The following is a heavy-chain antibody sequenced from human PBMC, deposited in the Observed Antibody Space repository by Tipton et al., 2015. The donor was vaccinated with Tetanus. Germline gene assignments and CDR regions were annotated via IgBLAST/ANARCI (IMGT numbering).Heavy chain of an antibody. CDR2: IYPGDSDT. CDR1: GYSFTSYW. V-gene: IGHV5-51*01. D-gene: IGHD5-24*01. CDR3: ARHERDGSGYYYYGMDV. Sequence: QLVQSGAEVKKPGESLKISCKGSGYSFTSYWIGWVRQMPGKGLEWMGIIYPGDSDTRYSPPFQGQVTISADKSISPACLQWSSLKASDPAMYYCARHERDGSGYYYYGMDVWGQGTTVTVSS. J-gene: IGHJ6*02.